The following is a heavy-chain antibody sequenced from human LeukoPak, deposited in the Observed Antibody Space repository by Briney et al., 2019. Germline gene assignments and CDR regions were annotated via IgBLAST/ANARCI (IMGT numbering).Heavy chain of an antibody. Sequence: GGSLRLSCAASGFTFSSYAMSWVRQAPGVGLEWVSVITDSGGRTYYADSVKGRFTISRDNSENTLYLQMKSLRAEDTAVYYCAKDLAPSTVETPFDYWGQGTLVTVSS. J-gene: IGHJ4*02. CDR3: AKDLAPSTVETPFDY. D-gene: IGHD4-23*01. CDR1: GFTFSSYA. V-gene: IGHV3-23*01. CDR2: ITDSGGRT.